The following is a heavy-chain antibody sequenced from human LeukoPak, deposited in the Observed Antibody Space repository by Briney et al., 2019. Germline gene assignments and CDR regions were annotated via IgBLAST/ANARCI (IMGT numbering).Heavy chain of an antibody. J-gene: IGHJ4*02. D-gene: IGHD5-12*01. CDR3: ARGFPTGTKAYSGYDFDY. Sequence: SETLSLTCTVSGGSISSSSYYWGWIRQPPGKGLEWIGSIYYSGSTYYNPSLKSRVTISVDTSKNQFSLKLSSVTAADTAVYYCARGFPTGTKAYSGYDFDYWGQGTLVTVSS. CDR1: GGSISSSSYY. CDR2: IYYSGST. V-gene: IGHV4-39*07.